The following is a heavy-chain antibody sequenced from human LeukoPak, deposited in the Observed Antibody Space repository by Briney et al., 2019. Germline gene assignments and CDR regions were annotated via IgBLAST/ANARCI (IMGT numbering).Heavy chain of an antibody. CDR2: INHSGGT. V-gene: IGHV4-34*01. J-gene: IGHJ3*02. CDR3: ARPTIALLAFDI. D-gene: IGHD5-24*01. Sequence: HPSETLSLTCAVYGGSFSGYYWSWIRQPPGKGLEWIGEINHSGGTNYNPSLKSRVTISVDTSKNQFSLKLSSVTAADTAVYYCARPTIALLAFDIWGQGTMVTVSS. CDR1: GGSFSGYY.